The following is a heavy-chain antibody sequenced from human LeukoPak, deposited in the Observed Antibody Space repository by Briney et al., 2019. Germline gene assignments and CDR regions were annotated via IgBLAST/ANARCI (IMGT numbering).Heavy chain of an antibody. CDR1: GGSFSGYY. CDR3: ARSLYYYDSSGYYSGAFDI. J-gene: IGHJ3*02. D-gene: IGHD3-22*01. Sequence: SETLSLTCAVYGGSFSGYYWSWIRQPPGKGLEWIGYIYYSGSTNYNPSLKSRVTISVDTSKNQFSLKLSSVTAADTAVYYCARSLYYYDSSGYYSGAFDIWGQGTMVTVSS. CDR2: IYYSGST. V-gene: IGHV4-59*01.